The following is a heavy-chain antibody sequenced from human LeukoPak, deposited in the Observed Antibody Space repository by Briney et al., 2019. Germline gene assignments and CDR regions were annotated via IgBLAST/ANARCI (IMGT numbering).Heavy chain of an antibody. CDR2: ISAYNGNT. V-gene: IGHV1-18*01. D-gene: IGHD2-8*01. CDR1: GYTFTSYG. Sequence: ASVKVSCKASGYTFTSYGISWVRQAPGQGLGWMGWISAYNGNTNYAQKFQGRVTITRNTSISTAYMELSSLRSEDTAVYYCARTDCTNGVCYYYFDYWGQGTLVTVSS. J-gene: IGHJ4*02. CDR3: ARTDCTNGVCYYYFDY.